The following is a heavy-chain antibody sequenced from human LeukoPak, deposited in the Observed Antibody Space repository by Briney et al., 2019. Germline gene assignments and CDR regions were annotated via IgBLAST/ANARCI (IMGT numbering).Heavy chain of an antibody. V-gene: IGHV3-30*03. Sequence: GGSLRLSCAASGFTFSSYGMHWVRQPPGKGLEWVALMTYDGSRINYADSVKGRFTMSRDNFRNTLHLQMDSLRPEDTAVYYCARDGVVGARYNYYYHMDVWGKGSTVTVSS. CDR3: ARDGVVGARYNYYYHMDV. D-gene: IGHD1-26*01. CDR1: GFTFSSYG. CDR2: MTYDGSRI. J-gene: IGHJ6*03.